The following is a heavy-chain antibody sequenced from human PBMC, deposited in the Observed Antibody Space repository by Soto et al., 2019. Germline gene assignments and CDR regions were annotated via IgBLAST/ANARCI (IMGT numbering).Heavy chain of an antibody. CDR1: GYSFTSYW. V-gene: IGHV5-51*01. CDR3: ARQRRVELLWFGELLDGWFDP. Sequence: GESLKISCKGSGYSFTSYWIGWVRQMPGKGLEWMGIIYPGDSDTRYSPSFQGQVTISADKSLGTAYLQWSSLKASDTSMYYCARQRRVELLWFGELLDGWFDPWGQGTLVTVSS. CDR2: IYPGDSDT. J-gene: IGHJ5*02. D-gene: IGHD3-10*01.